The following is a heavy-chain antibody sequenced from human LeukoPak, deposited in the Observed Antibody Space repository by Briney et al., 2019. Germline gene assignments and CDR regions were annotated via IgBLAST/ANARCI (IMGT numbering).Heavy chain of an antibody. Sequence: GGSLRLSCAASGFTFSSYWMSWVRQAPGKGLEWVANIKQDGSDKYYVDSVKGRFTISRDNAKNSLYLQMNSLRAEDTALYYCARVMIVHYYFDYWGQGTLVTVSS. CDR2: IKQDGSDK. J-gene: IGHJ4*02. V-gene: IGHV3-7*03. D-gene: IGHD3-22*01. CDR1: GFTFSSYW. CDR3: ARVMIVHYYFDY.